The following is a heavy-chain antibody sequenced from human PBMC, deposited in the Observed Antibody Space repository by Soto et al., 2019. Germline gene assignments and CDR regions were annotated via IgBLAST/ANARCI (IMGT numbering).Heavy chain of an antibody. CDR2: IYPGDSDT. Sequence: PGESLKISCKGSGYSFTSYWIGWVRQMPGKGLEWMGIIYPGDSDTRYSPSFQGQVTISADKSISTAYLQWSGLKASDTAMYYCARSEWLRNYYYGMDVWGQGTTVTVSS. CDR1: GYSFTSYW. CDR3: ARSEWLRNYYYGMDV. J-gene: IGHJ6*02. D-gene: IGHD5-12*01. V-gene: IGHV5-51*01.